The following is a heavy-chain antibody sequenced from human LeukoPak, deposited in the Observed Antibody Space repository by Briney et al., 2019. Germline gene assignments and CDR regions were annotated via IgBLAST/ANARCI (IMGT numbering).Heavy chain of an antibody. D-gene: IGHD2-2*02. V-gene: IGHV4-31*03. J-gene: IGHJ4*02. CDR3: ARGYCSSTSCYTGRVYYFDY. CDR1: GGSISSGGYY. CDR2: IYYSGST. Sequence: TLSLTCTVSGGSISSGGYYWSWIRQHPGKGLEWIGYIYYSGSTYYNPSLKSRVTISVDTSKNQFSLKLSSVTAADTAVYCCARGYCSSTSCYTGRVYYFDYWGQGTLVTVSS.